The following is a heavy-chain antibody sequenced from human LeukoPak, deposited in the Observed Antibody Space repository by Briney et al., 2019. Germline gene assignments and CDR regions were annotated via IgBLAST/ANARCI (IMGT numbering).Heavy chain of an antibody. Sequence: GGSLRLSCAASGFTFSSYAMSGVRQAPGKGREGVSAISGGGGSTYYAASVKGRFTISRDNSKNTLYLQMNSLRAEDTAVYYCAKIGYNWISFDYWGQGTLVTVSS. CDR3: AKIGYNWISFDY. CDR1: GFTFSSYA. V-gene: IGHV3-23*01. CDR2: ISGGGGST. J-gene: IGHJ4*02. D-gene: IGHD1-20*01.